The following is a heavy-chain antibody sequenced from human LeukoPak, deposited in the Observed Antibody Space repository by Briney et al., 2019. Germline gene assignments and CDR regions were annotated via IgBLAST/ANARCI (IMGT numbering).Heavy chain of an antibody. CDR1: GVPIGSHY. Sequence: SETLSLTCTVSGVPIGSHYWSWIRQSPGKGLEWIGCVYNSGTTVYNPSLTGRVTISVDTSKSQYSLNLRSVTAADAAVYYCARDAYWGQGILVTVSS. CDR2: VYNSGTT. V-gene: IGHV4-59*11. J-gene: IGHJ4*02. CDR3: ARDAY.